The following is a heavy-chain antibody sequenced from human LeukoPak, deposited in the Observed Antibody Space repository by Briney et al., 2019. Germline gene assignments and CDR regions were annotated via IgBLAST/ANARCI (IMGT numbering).Heavy chain of an antibody. Sequence: SETLSLTCTVSGGSISSSSYYWGWIRQPPGKGLEWIGSIYYSGSTYYNPSLKSRVTISVDTSKNQFSLKLSSVTAADTAVYYCARGRFTIFGVVTHDAFDIWGQGTVVTVSS. V-gene: IGHV4-39*07. CDR1: GGSISSSSYY. J-gene: IGHJ3*02. CDR3: ARGRFTIFGVVTHDAFDI. CDR2: IYYSGST. D-gene: IGHD3-3*01.